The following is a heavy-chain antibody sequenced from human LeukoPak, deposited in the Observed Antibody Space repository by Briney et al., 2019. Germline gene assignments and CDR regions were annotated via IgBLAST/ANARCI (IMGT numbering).Heavy chain of an antibody. CDR1: GFTFTSSA. Sequence: SVKVSCKASGFTFTSSAMQWVRQARGQRLEWIGWIVVGSGNTNYAQKFQERVTITGDMSTSTAYMELSSLRSEDTAVYYCAAWVGSSWSPRWVDYWGQGTLVTVSS. CDR3: AAWVGSSWSPRWVDY. D-gene: IGHD6-13*01. CDR2: IVVGSGNT. J-gene: IGHJ4*02. V-gene: IGHV1-58*02.